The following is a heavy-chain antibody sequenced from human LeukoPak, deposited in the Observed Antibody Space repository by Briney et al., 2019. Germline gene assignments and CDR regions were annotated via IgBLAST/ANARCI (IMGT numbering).Heavy chain of an antibody. CDR1: GFTFSSYW. J-gene: IGHJ4*02. CDR2: IKPDGGEK. Sequence: GGSLRLSCAASGFTFSSYWMTWVRQAPGKGLEWVAGIKPDGGEKYYVDSVKGRFTISRDNAKNSLYLQMNSLRAEDTTVYYCERDRRYCSSTSCSTVDYWGQGTLVTVSS. V-gene: IGHV3-7*04. D-gene: IGHD2-2*01. CDR3: ERDRRYCSSTSCSTVDY.